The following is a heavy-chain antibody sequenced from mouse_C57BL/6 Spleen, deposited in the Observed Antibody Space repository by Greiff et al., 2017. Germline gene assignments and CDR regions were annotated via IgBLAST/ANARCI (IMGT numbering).Heavy chain of an antibody. CDR2: INPNNGGT. Sequence: EVQLQQSGPELVKPGASVKIPCKASGYTFTDYNMDWVKQSHGKSLEWIGDINPNNGGTIYNQKFKGKATLTVDKSSSTAYMELRSLTSEDTAVYDGARGCDGYSFYAMDYWGQGTSVTVSS. D-gene: IGHD2-3*01. J-gene: IGHJ4*01. CDR3: ARGCDGYSFYAMDY. V-gene: IGHV1-18*01. CDR1: GYTFTDYN.